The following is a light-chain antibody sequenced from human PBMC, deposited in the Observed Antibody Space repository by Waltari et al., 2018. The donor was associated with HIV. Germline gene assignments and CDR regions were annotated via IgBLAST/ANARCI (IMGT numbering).Light chain of an antibody. Sequence: QSALTQPASVSGYPGQSITISCIGSSNEVGYYNHVAWYQQHPDKAPKLLIYDVTNRPPGVSNRFSCSKSGNTASLAISGLQAEDEADYFCTAYKYSTRSYVFGTGTKVTVL. CDR3: TAYKYSTRSYV. V-gene: IGLV2-14*03. J-gene: IGLJ1*01. CDR1: SNEVGYYNH. CDR2: DVT.